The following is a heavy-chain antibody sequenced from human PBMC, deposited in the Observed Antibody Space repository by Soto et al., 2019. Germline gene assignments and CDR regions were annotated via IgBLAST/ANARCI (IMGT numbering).Heavy chain of an antibody. V-gene: IGHV5-51*01. D-gene: IGHD3-22*01. J-gene: IGHJ3*02. CDR2: IYPGDSDT. CDR3: ARRTYYYDSSGYYLWNAFDI. Sequence: PGESLKISCKGSGYSFTSYWIGWVRQMPGKGLEWMGIIYPGDSDTRYSPSFQGQVTISADKSISTAYLQWSSLKASDTAMYYCARRTYYYDSSGYYLWNAFDIWGQGTMVTASS. CDR1: GYSFTSYW.